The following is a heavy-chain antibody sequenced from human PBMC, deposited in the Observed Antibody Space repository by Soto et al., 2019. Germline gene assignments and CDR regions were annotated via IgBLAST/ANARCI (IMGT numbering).Heavy chain of an antibody. CDR1: GGSISSRSYY. D-gene: IGHD4-4*01. CDR3: ARLAMTSVTNNWFDP. J-gene: IGHJ5*02. V-gene: IGHV4-39*02. CDR2: TSYSGKT. Sequence: QLQLQESGPGLVKPAETLSLTCTVSGGSISSRSYYWGWIRQSPGQGLEWIGSTSYSGKTYYNPSLKGLVTRSVATSRTHVSLKVSSVTAADTGFYYCARLAMTSVTNNWFDPWGQGTQVTVCS.